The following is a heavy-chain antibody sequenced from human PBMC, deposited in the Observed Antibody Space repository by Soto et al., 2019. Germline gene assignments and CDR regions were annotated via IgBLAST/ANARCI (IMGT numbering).Heavy chain of an antibody. J-gene: IGHJ6*02. CDR3: ARVRHIVGATHYYYYGMDV. CDR1: GGSFSGYY. D-gene: IGHD1-26*01. V-gene: IGHV4-34*01. CDR2: INHSGST. Sequence: SETLSLTCAVYGGSFSGYYWSWICQPPGKELEWIGEINHSGSTNYNPSLKSRVTISVDTSKNQFSLKLSSVTAADTAVYYCARVRHIVGATHYYYYGMDVWGQGTTVTVS.